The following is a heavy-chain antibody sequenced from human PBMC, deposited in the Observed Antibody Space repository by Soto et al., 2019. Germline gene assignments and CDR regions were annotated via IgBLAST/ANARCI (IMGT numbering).Heavy chain of an antibody. CDR1: GFTFSSYS. D-gene: IGHD6-13*01. CDR3: AKDKQQLVHGADAFDI. CDR2: ISGSGGST. J-gene: IGHJ3*02. V-gene: IGHV3-23*01. Sequence: GGSLRLSCAASGFTFSSYSMSWVRQAPGKGLEWVSAISGSGGSTYYADSVKGRFTISRDNSKNTLYLQMNSLRAEDTAVYYCAKDKQQLVHGADAFDIWGQGTMVTVSS.